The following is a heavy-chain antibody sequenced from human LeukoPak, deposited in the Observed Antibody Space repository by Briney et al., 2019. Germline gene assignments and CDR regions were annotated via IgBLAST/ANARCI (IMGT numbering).Heavy chain of an antibody. D-gene: IGHD3-10*01. CDR1: GITFSSYG. V-gene: IGHV3-23*01. Sequence: GGTLRLSCEVSGITFSSYGMSWVRQAPGKGLEWVSAIGHSGDNTYYAESVKGRFTISRDNSKNTLYLQMDSLTAEDTALYYCARDPYYYNSGSFAAFDIWGQGTMVTVSS. CDR2: IGHSGDNT. J-gene: IGHJ3*02. CDR3: ARDPYYYNSGSFAAFDI.